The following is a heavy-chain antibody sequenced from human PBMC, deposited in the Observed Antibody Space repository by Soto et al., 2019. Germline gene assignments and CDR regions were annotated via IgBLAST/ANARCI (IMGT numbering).Heavy chain of an antibody. D-gene: IGHD3-3*01. CDR3: SKKPDGDFCALPDP. J-gene: IGHJ5*02. V-gene: IGHV3-30*18. CDR1: GFTFSVYG. Sequence: QVQLVESGGGVVQPGRSLSLSCAASGFTFSVYGMHWVRQAPGKGLQWVATISCDVSRKYYADSVKGRFTISRDNSRNTLFLQKHSLRADDTAVYYCSKKPDGDFCALPDPWRQGTLVTVSS. CDR2: ISCDVSRK.